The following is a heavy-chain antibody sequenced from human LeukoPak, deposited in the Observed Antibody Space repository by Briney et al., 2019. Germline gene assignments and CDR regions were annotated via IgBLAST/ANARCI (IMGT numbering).Heavy chain of an antibody. V-gene: IGHV1-46*01. CDR1: GYTFTNNY. Sequence: GASVKVSCKASGYTFTNNYLHWARQAPGQGLEWMGMIYPRDGSTSYAQNFQGRVTVTRDTSTTTVHMELRGLRSEDTAVYYCARDQEGFDYWGQGTVVTVSS. CDR2: IYPRDGST. CDR3: ARDQEGFDY. J-gene: IGHJ4*02.